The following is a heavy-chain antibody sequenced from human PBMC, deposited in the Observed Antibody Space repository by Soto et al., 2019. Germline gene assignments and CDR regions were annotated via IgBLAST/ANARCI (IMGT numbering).Heavy chain of an antibody. CDR3: ARDMPIGGYDYGDFYYYGMDV. CDR2: INSDGSST. D-gene: IGHD4-17*01. Sequence: PGGSLRLSCAASGFTFSSYWMHWVRQAPGKGLVWVSRINSDGSSTSYADSVKGRFTISRDNAKNTLYLQMNSLRAEDTAVYYYARDMPIGGYDYGDFYYYGMDVWGQGTTVTVSS. J-gene: IGHJ6*02. CDR1: GFTFSSYW. V-gene: IGHV3-74*01.